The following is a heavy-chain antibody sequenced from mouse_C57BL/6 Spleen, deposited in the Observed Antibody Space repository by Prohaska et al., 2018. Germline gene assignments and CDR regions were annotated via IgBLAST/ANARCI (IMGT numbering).Heavy chain of an antibody. CDR2: ISYDGSN. Sequence: DVQLQESGPGLVKPSQSLSLTCSVTGYSITSGYYWNWIRQFPGNKLEWMGYISYDGSNNYNPSLKNRISITRDTSKNQFFLKLNSVTTEDTATYYCARRKTAQATLDYWGQGTTLTVSS. CDR3: ARRKTAQATLDY. D-gene: IGHD3-2*02. V-gene: IGHV3-6*01. J-gene: IGHJ2*01. CDR1: GYSITSGYY.